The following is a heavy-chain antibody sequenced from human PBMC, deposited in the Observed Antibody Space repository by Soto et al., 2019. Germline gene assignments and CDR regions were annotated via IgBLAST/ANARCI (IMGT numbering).Heavy chain of an antibody. CDR3: ARALFSGYAESERMDV. D-gene: IGHD3-10*01. CDR1: GGTFSSYT. Sequence: QVQLVQSGAEVKKPGSSVKVSCKASGGTFSSYTISWVRQAPGQGLEWMGRIIPILGIANYAQKFQGRVTITADKSTRTANLELSSLTSKETAVYYCARALFSGYAESERMDVWGQGTTVTVSS. CDR2: IIPILGIA. J-gene: IGHJ6*02. V-gene: IGHV1-69*02.